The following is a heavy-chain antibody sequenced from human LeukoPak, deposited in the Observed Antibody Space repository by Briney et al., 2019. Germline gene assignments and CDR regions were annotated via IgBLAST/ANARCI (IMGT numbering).Heavy chain of an antibody. CDR1: GFTFSTYA. CDR2: ISGSGEGA. J-gene: IGHJ4*02. Sequence: PGGSLRLSCAASGFTFSTYAMSWVRQAPGKGLQWVSLISGSGEGAHYADSVKGRFTISRDNSKNTVYLHMTTQRAEDTAVYHCAKCYIQLWWFDFGGQGTLVSVFS. D-gene: IGHD2-21*01. CDR3: AKCYIQLWWFDF. V-gene: IGHV3-23*01.